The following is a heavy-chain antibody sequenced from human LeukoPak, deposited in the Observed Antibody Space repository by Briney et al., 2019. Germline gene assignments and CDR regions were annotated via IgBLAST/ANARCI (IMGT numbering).Heavy chain of an antibody. Sequence: GGSLRLSCAASGFTFSSYAMHWVRQAPGKGLEWVANIKQDGSEKYYVDSVKGRFTISRDNAKNSLSLQMNSLRAEDTAVYYCARAGAYYYDSSGYYQDYYFDYWGQGTLVTVSS. CDR2: IKQDGSEK. J-gene: IGHJ4*02. CDR3: ARAGAYYYDSSGYYQDYYFDY. CDR1: GFTFSSYA. D-gene: IGHD3-22*01. V-gene: IGHV3-7*01.